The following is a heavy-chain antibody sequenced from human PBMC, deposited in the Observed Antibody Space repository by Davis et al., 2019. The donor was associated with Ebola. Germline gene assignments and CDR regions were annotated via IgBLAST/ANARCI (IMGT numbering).Heavy chain of an antibody. V-gene: IGHV3-11*04. CDR2: ISSSGSTI. J-gene: IGHJ6*02. CDR1: GFTFSSYS. Sequence: GESLKISCAASGFTFSSYSMSWIRQAPGKGLEWVSYISSSGSTIYYADSVKGRFTISRDNAKNSLYLQMNSLRAEDTAVYYCARDFAVVVPAAMFYYYYGMDVWGQGTTVTVSS. CDR3: ARDFAVVVPAAMFYYYYGMDV. D-gene: IGHD2-2*01.